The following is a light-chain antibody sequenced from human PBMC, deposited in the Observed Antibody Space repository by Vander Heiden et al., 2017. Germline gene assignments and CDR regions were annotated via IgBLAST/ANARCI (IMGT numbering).Light chain of an antibody. CDR2: DVT. V-gene: IGLV2-11*01. CDR3: YSYAGGYRFV. Sequence: QSALTQPRSVSGSPGQSVTMSCTGTSSNVGGYNYVSWYQQHPGKAPNLMIYDVTNRPAGVPDRFSGSKSGNTAFLTISGLQAEEEADYYCYSYAGGYRFVFGTGTMVTVL. CDR1: SSNVGGYNY. J-gene: IGLJ1*01.